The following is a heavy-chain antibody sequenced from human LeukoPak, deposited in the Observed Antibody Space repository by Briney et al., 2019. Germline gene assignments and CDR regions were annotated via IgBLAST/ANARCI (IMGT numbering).Heavy chain of an antibody. V-gene: IGHV3-33*01. CDR1: GFTFSSYG. CDR3: ARDHSSGWYSDYFDY. D-gene: IGHD6-19*01. CDR2: IWYDGSNK. J-gene: IGHJ4*02. Sequence: GGSPRLSCAASGFTFSSYGMHWVRQAPGKGLEWVAVIWYDGSNKYYADSVKGRFTISRDNSKNTLYLQMNSLRAEDTAVYYCARDHSSGWYSDYFDYWGQGTLVTVSS.